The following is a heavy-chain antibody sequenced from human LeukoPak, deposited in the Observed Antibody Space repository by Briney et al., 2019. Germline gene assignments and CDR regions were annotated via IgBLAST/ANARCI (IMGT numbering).Heavy chain of an antibody. V-gene: IGHV4-38-2*01. CDR3: ARGATIVRGPIDY. J-gene: IGHJ4*02. Sequence: SETLSLTCAVSGYSISSGYYWCWIRQPPGKGLEWIGSIYHSGSIYYNPSLKSRVTIAVDTPKNQFSLKLNSVTAADTAVYYCARGATIVRGPIDYWGQGTLVTVSS. D-gene: IGHD3-10*01. CDR1: GYSISSGYY. CDR2: IYHSGSI.